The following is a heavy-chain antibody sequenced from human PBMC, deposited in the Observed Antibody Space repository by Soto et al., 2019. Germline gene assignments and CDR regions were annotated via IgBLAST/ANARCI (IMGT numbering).Heavy chain of an antibody. J-gene: IGHJ4*02. CDR1: GFTFSGYE. V-gene: IGHV3-48*03. CDR3: ARDFCPVPTCYDL. Sequence: GGSLRLSCAASGFTFSGYEMNWVRQAPGKGLEWVSYISGSGNTIYYADSVKGRFTISRDNTKNSLSLQMNSLRAEDTAVYYCARDFCPVPTCYDLWGQGVLVTVSS. D-gene: IGHD2-2*01. CDR2: ISGSGNTI.